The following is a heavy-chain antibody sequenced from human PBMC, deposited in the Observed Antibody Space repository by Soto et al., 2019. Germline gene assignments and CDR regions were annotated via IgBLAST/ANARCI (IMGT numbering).Heavy chain of an antibody. CDR1: GGTFSSYA. CDR2: IIPIFGTA. Sequence: QVQLVQSGAEVKKPGSSVKVSCKASGGTFSSYAISWVRQAPGQGLEWMGGIIPIFGTANYAQKFQGRVTITADESTSTAYMERSSLRSADTAVYYCARDMDTAMVSPYYYGMDVWGQGTTVTVSS. D-gene: IGHD5-18*01. CDR3: ARDMDTAMVSPYYYGMDV. V-gene: IGHV1-69*01. J-gene: IGHJ6*02.